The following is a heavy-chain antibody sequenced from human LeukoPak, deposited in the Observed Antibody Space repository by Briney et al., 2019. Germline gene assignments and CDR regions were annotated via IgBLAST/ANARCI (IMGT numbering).Heavy chain of an antibody. CDR1: GGSFSGYY. D-gene: IGHD4-17*01. CDR2: INHSGST. Sequence: PSETLSLTCAFYGGSFSGYYWSWIRQPPWKGLEWIGEINHSGSTNYNPSLKSRVTISVDTSKNQFSLKLSSVTAADTAVYYCATTVTTLYGMDVWGQGTTVTVSS. V-gene: IGHV4-34*01. J-gene: IGHJ6*02. CDR3: ATTVTTLYGMDV.